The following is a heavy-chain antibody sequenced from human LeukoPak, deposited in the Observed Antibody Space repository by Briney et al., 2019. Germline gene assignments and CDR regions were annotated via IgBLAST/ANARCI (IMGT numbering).Heavy chain of an antibody. D-gene: IGHD3-9*01. CDR2: ISAYNGNT. Sequence: PGASVKVSCKASGYTFTSYGISWVRQAPGQGLEWMGWISAYNGNTNYAQKLQGRVTMTTDTSTSTAYMELRSLRSDDTAVYYCARDLRIFLTGYSFWLDYWGQGTPVTVSS. V-gene: IGHV1-18*01. J-gene: IGHJ4*02. CDR1: GYTFTSYG. CDR3: ARDLRIFLTGYSFWLDY.